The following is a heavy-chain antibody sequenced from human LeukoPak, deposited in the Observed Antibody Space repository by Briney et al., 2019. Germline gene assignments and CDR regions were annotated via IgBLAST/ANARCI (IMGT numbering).Heavy chain of an antibody. Sequence: SETLSLTCTVSGGSISSGSYYWGWIRQPPGKGLEWIGNIYYSGSTFYNPSLRSQVTISVDTSKNQFSLRLTSVTAADTAVYYCARFVGAGAGGFDYWGQGTLVTVSS. J-gene: IGHJ4*02. CDR3: ARFVGAGAGGFDY. V-gene: IGHV4-39*07. CDR2: IYYSGST. D-gene: IGHD2-8*02. CDR1: GGSISSGSYY.